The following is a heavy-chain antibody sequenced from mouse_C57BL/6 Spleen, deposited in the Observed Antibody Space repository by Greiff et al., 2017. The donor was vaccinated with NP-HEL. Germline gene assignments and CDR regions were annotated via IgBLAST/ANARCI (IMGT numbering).Heavy chain of an antibody. CDR1: GYTFTSYW. CDR2: IDPSDSYT. V-gene: IGHV1-50*01. D-gene: IGHD1-1*01. CDR3: AYYYGSRDY. Sequence: QVQLQQPGAELVKPGASVKLSCKASGYTFTSYWMQWVKQRPGQGLEWIGEIDPSDSYTNYNQKFKGKATLTVDTSSSTAYMQLSSLTSEDSAVYYCAYYYGSRDYWGQGTTLTVSS. J-gene: IGHJ2*01.